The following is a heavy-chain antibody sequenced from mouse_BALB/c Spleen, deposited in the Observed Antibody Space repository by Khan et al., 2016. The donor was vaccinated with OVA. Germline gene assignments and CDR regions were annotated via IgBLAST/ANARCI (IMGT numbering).Heavy chain of an antibody. V-gene: IGHV14-3*02. CDR1: GFNIKDTY. J-gene: IGHJ3*01. Sequence: EVQLQQSGAELVKPGASVKLSCTASGFNIKDTYIHWVKERPEEGPEWIGRIDPANGDTKYAPKFQGKATITAVTSSNTAYLQLSSLTSEDTAVYYCATLYGSPFTYGGQGTLVTVSA. D-gene: IGHD2-1*01. CDR3: ATLYGSPFTY. CDR2: IDPANGDT.